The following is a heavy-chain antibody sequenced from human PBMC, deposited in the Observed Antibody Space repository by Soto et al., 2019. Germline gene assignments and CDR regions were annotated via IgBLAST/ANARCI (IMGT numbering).Heavy chain of an antibody. J-gene: IGHJ3*02. D-gene: IGHD6-6*01. CDR2: IIPIFGTA. CDR3: ARWYSSSSGRAFDI. V-gene: IGHV1-69*01. CDR1: GGTFSSYA. Sequence: QVQLVQSGAEVKKPGSSVKVSCKASGGTFSSYAISWVRQAPRQGLEWMGWIIPIFGTANYEQKFQGRVTIAADESTSTADMELSSLRSEDTAVYYCARWYSSSSGRAFDIWGQGTMVSVS.